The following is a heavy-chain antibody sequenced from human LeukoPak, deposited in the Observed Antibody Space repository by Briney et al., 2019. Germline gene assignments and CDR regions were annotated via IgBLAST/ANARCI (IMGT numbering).Heavy chain of an antibody. D-gene: IGHD4-17*01. Sequence: GGSLRLSCAASGFTVSSNYMSWVRQAPGKGLEWVSVTYSNGRTYYADSVKGRFTISRDNSKNTLYLQMNSLRAEDTAVYYCARAYGGDFDYWGQGTLVTVSS. V-gene: IGHV3-53*01. J-gene: IGHJ4*02. CDR1: GFTVSSNY. CDR3: ARAYGGDFDY. CDR2: TYSNGRT.